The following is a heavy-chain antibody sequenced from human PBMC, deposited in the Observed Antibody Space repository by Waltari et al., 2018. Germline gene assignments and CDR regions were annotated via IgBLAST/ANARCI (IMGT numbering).Heavy chain of an antibody. Sequence: EGQVVETGGGLIQPGGSLRLSCAASGFIVSNNSMNWLRQAPGQGLEWVSIMYSSGDTYYAASVEGRFTISRDNSKNTLYLQMNSLRAEDTAVYYCARDPSAPGGDVWGKGTTVTVSS. D-gene: IGHD3-10*01. CDR3: ARDPSAPGGDV. J-gene: IGHJ6*04. V-gene: IGHV3-53*02. CDR2: MYSSGDT. CDR1: GFIVSNNS.